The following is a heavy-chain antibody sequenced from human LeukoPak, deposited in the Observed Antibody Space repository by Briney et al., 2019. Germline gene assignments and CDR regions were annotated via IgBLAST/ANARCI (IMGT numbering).Heavy chain of an antibody. CDR1: GFTFSSYD. CDR2: IGTAGDT. Sequence: GGSLRLSCAASGFTFSSYDMHWVRQATGKGLEWVSAIGTAGDTYYPGSVKGRFTISRENAKNSLYLQMNSLRAGDAAVYYCARSLRYYYDSSGYYYYFDYWGQGTLVTVSS. D-gene: IGHD3-22*01. CDR3: ARSLRYYYDSSGYYYYFDY. J-gene: IGHJ4*02. V-gene: IGHV3-13*01.